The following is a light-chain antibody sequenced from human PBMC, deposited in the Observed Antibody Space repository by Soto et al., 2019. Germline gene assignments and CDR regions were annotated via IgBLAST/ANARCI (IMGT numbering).Light chain of an antibody. CDR3: QQRSNGTRVT. V-gene: IGKV3-11*01. J-gene: IGKJ5*01. CDR2: DAS. CDR1: QSVSSY. Sequence: EIVLTQSPATLSLSPGERATLSCRASQSVSSYLAWYQQKPGQAPRLLIYDASNRATGSPARCSGSGSGTDFTLTISSLEPEDFAVYYCQQRSNGTRVTVGQGTRLEIK.